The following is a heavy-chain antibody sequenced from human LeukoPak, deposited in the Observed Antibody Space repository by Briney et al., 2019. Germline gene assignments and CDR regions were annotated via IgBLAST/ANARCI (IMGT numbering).Heavy chain of an antibody. CDR2: MTPNSGNT. J-gene: IGHJ3*01. Sequence: ASVKVSCKASGYTFTNYDINWLRQAPGQGLEWMAWMTPNSGNTGHEQKFQGRVTMTRDISISTAYMELSSLRSEDTAVYYCAFCGGDCGGAFDVWGQGTMVTVSS. D-gene: IGHD2-21*02. CDR3: AFCGGDCGGAFDV. V-gene: IGHV1-8*01. CDR1: GYTFTNYD.